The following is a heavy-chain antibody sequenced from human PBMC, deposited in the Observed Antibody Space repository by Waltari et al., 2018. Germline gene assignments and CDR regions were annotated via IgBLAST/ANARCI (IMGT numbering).Heavy chain of an antibody. CDR2: INNDGSGV. D-gene: IGHD3-16*01. CDR3: ARGDWYFDV. J-gene: IGHJ2*01. Sequence: QMVESGGGLVQPGGSLRLSCEASGFVFTNHRMHWVRQSPGKGLEWVSRINNDGSGVHYADSVKGRFTISRDNAKNTLYLQMNNLRAADTAMYFCARGDWYFDVWGRPILVTVSS. CDR1: GFVFTNHR. V-gene: IGHV3-74*01.